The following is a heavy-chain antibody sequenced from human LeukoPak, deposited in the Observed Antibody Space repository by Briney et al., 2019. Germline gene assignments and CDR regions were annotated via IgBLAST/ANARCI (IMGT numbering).Heavy chain of an antibody. D-gene: IGHD6-6*01. CDR1: GGSTSSGSYY. CDR3: ARDRRPYGRLLLGGSSSALDY. V-gene: IGHV4-61*02. CDR2: IYTSGST. Sequence: SETLSLTCTVSGGSTSSGSYYWSWIRQPAGKGLEWIGRIYTSGSTNYNPSLKSRVTISVDTSKNQFSLKLSSVTAADTAVYYCARDRRPYGRLLLGGSSSALDYWGQGTLVTVSS. J-gene: IGHJ4*02.